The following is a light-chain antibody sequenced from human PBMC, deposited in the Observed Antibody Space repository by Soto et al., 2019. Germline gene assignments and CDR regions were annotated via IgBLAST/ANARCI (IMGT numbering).Light chain of an antibody. J-gene: IGKJ2*01. Sequence: AIRMTQSPSSLSASTGDRVTITCRASQGISSYLAWYQQKPGKAPKLLIYAASTLQSGVPSRFRRSGSGTDFTPTISCLQSEDFDTYYCQPYYSYPPTVAQGTNVDIK. CDR2: AAS. V-gene: IGKV1-8*01. CDR1: QGISSY. CDR3: QPYYSYPPT.